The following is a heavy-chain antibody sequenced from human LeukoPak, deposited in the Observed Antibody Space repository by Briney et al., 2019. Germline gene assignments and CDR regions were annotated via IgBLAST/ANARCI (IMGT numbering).Heavy chain of an antibody. V-gene: IGHV5-51*01. D-gene: IGHD2-2*01. CDR1: GYSFNTYW. J-gene: IGHJ3*01. CDR2: IYPGDSDT. CDR3: ARHVSSSRVAYDV. Sequence: GESLKISCKGSGYSFNTYWIGWVRQMPGKGLEWMGIIYPGDSDTRYSPSFQGQVTISVDKSISTAYLEWSSLKASDTAMYYCARHVSSSRVAYDVWGQGTMVTVSS.